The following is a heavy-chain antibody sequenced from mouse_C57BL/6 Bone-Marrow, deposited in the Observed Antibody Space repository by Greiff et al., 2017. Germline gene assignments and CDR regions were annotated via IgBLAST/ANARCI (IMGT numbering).Heavy chain of an antibody. D-gene: IGHD1-1*01. CDR1: GYTFTDYE. CDR3: TEYDYGSSAWLDE. J-gene: IGHJ3*01. V-gene: IGHV1-15*01. CDR2: IDPETGGT. Sequence: VQLQQSGAELVRPGASVTLSCKASGYTFTDYEMHWVKQTPVHGLECIGAIDPETGGTAYNQKFKGKAILTADKSSSTAYMELRSLTSEDSAVSYGTEYDYGSSAWLDEGGQGTMGTVSA.